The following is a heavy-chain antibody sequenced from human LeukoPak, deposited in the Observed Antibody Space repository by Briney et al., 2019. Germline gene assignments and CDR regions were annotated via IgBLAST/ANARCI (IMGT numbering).Heavy chain of an antibody. V-gene: IGHV1-2*02. Sequence: ASVKVSCKASGYTFTAHYIHWVRQAPGQGLEWMGWINPNSGGTNYAQKFQGRVTMTRDTSISTAYMELSRLRSDDTAVYYCARSPPSDFYYDSSGYSMGSYFDYWGQGTLVTVSS. D-gene: IGHD3-22*01. CDR2: INPNSGGT. CDR1: GYTFTAHY. J-gene: IGHJ4*02. CDR3: ARSPPSDFYYDSSGYSMGSYFDY.